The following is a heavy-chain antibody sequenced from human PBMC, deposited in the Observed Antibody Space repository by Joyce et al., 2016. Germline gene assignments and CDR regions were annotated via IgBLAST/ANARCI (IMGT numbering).Heavy chain of an antibody. J-gene: IGHJ3*02. Sequence: QMQLVQSGPEVKKPGTSVKVSCKASGFTFTSSAMQWVRQARGQRLEWIGRIVVGSGNTNYAQKFQERVTITRDMSTSTAYMELSSLRSEDTAVYYCAAAPDYYDSSGYYYSAFDIWGQGTMVTVSS. V-gene: IGHV1-58*02. CDR2: IVVGSGNT. CDR3: AAAPDYYDSSGYYYSAFDI. CDR1: GFTFTSSA. D-gene: IGHD3-22*01.